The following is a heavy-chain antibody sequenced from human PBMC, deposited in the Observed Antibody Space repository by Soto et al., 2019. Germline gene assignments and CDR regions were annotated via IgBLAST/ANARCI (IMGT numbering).Heavy chain of an antibody. V-gene: IGHV1-69*01. D-gene: IGHD6-13*01. J-gene: IGHJ6*02. Sequence: QVQLVQSGAEVKKPGSSVKVSCKASGGTFSSYAISWVRQAPGQGLEWMGGIIPIFGTANYAQKFQGRVTITADEYTSTAYMELSSLRSEDTAVYYCARLQVGPSGIAAAGDLNYYYYGMDVWGQGTTVTVSS. CDR1: GGTFSSYA. CDR3: ARLQVGPSGIAAAGDLNYYYYGMDV. CDR2: IIPIFGTA.